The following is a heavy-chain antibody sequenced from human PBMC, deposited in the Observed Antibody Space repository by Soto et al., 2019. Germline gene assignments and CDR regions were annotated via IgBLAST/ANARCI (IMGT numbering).Heavy chain of an antibody. Sequence: QVQLVESGGGVVQPGRSLRLSCAASGFTFSSYGMHWVRQAPGKGLEWVAVISYDGGYKYYADSVKGRFTISRDNSKNTLYLQMNSLRAEDTAVYYCTKWNGGFDHWGQGTLVTVSS. CDR2: ISYDGGYK. CDR1: GFTFSSYG. CDR3: TKWNGGFDH. D-gene: IGHD3-16*01. J-gene: IGHJ4*02. V-gene: IGHV3-30*18.